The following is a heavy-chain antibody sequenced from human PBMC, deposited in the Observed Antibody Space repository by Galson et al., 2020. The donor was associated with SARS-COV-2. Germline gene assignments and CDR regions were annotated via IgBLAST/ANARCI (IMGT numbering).Heavy chain of an antibody. CDR1: GFTFDDYA. CDR2: ISWNSGSI. J-gene: IGHJ4*02. D-gene: IGHD4-17*01. CDR3: AKDAGDYGDYDFDY. Sequence: GGSLRLSCAASGFTFDDYAMHWVRQAPGKGLEWVSGISWNSGSIGYADSVKGRFTISRDNAKNSLYLQMNSLRAEDTALYYCAKDAGDYGDYDFDYWGQGTLVTVSS. V-gene: IGHV3-9*01.